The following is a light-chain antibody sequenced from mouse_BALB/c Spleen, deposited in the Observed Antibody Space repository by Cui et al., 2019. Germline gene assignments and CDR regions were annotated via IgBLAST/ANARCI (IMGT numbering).Light chain of an antibody. CDR2: WAS. CDR3: QQYYSPLT. V-gene: IGKV8-30*01. J-gene: IGKJ5*01. Sequence: DIVMSQSPSSLAVSVGEMVTMSCKSSQSLLYSSNQKNYLAWYQQKPQQSPKLLFYWASTRESGVPERFTGRGSGTDFTLTISSVKAEDLAVYYCQQYYSPLTFGAGTKLELK. CDR1: QSLLYSSNQKNY.